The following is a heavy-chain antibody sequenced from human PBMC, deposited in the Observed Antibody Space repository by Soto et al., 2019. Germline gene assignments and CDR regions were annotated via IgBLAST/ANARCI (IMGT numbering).Heavy chain of an antibody. CDR3: ARDIPPRDMTTVTTKWAY. Sequence: EVQLLESGGGLVQPGGSLRLSCAASGFTFSSYAMSWVRQAPGKGLEWVSAISGSGGSTYYADSVKGRFTISRDNSKNTLYLQMNSLRAEDTAVYYCARDIPPRDMTTVTTKWAYWGQGTLVTVSS. V-gene: IGHV3-23*01. D-gene: IGHD4-17*01. CDR1: GFTFSSYA. CDR2: ISGSGGST. J-gene: IGHJ4*02.